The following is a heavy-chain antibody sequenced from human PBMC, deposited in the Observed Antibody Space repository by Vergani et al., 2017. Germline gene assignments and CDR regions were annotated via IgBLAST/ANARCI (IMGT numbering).Heavy chain of an antibody. Sequence: EVQLVESGGGLVQPGGSLRLSCAASGFTFSSSSMHWVRQAPGKGLEWVSAIRSADTNTYYADSVEGRFAISRDNAKTSLYLQMNSLRVEDTAVYYCAKDFMNYDTSGYFPPGYWGQGTLVTVSS. CDR2: IRSADTNT. V-gene: IGHV3-48*01. CDR3: AKDFMNYDTSGYFPPGY. D-gene: IGHD3-22*01. J-gene: IGHJ4*02. CDR1: GFTFSSSS.